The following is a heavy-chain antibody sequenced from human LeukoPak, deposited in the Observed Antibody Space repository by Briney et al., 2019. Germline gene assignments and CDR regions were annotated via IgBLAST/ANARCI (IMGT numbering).Heavy chain of an antibody. D-gene: IGHD5-12*01. J-gene: IGHJ4*02. CDR3: ARSSRVATTWGGGLNGPNHFDY. V-gene: IGHV3-48*04. CDR1: GFTFSSYS. Sequence: GGSLRLSCAASGFTFSSYSMNWVRQAPGKGLEWVSYISSSSSTIYYADSVKGRFTISRDNAKNSLYLQMNSLRAEDTAVYYCARSSRVATTWGGGLNGPNHFDYWGQGTLVTVSS. CDR2: ISSSSSTI.